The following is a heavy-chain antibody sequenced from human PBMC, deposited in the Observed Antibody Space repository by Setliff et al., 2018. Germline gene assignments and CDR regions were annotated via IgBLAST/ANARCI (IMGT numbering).Heavy chain of an antibody. J-gene: IGHJ5*02. CDR3: ARSPALLGIVYLDP. Sequence: ASVKVSCKASGDSFSNYAISWVRQAPGQGLEWMGGLIPMFGTPGYAQKFQDRVTITTDESTSTAYMELNSLTSEDTAVYYCARSPALLGIVYLDPWGRGTRVTVSS. V-gene: IGHV1-69*05. CDR1: GDSFSNYA. CDR2: LIPMFGTP. D-gene: IGHD2-15*01.